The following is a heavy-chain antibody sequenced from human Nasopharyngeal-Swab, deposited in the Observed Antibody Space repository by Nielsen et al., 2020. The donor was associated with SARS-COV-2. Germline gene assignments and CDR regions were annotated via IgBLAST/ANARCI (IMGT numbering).Heavy chain of an antibody. CDR2: IYYSGST. Sequence: LRLSCTVSGGSISSGGYYWSWIRQHPGKGLEWIGYIYYSGSTYYNPSLKSRVTISVDTSKNQFSLKLSSVTAADTAVYYCARESSLKVLGHKGIVVVPAAIGMDVWGQGTTVTVSS. D-gene: IGHD2-2*01. CDR3: ARESSLKVLGHKGIVVVPAAIGMDV. V-gene: IGHV4-30-4*08. CDR1: GGSISSGGYY. J-gene: IGHJ6*02.